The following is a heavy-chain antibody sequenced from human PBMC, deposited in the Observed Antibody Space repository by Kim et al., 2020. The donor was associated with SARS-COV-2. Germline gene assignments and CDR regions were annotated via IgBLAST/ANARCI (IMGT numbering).Heavy chain of an antibody. CDR1: GYTFTSYY. CDR3: ARGTIVVVPAAMSAFDI. CDR2: INPSGGST. V-gene: IGHV1-46*01. Sequence: ASVKVSCKASGYTFTSYYMHWVRQAPGQGLEWMGIINPSGGSTSYAQKFQGRVTMTRDTSTSTVYMELSSLRSEDTAVYYCARGTIVVVPAAMSAFDIWGQGTMVTVSS. J-gene: IGHJ3*02. D-gene: IGHD2-2*01.